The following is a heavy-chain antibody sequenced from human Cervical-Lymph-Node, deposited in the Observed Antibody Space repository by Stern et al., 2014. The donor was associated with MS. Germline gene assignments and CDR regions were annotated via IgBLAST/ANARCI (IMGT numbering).Heavy chain of an antibody. CDR3: AKDRTSSSWEVDF. CDR2: ISWNSAKL. J-gene: IGHJ4*02. CDR1: GFNFDDYG. Sequence: EVQLEESGGGLVQPGRSLRLSCAASGFNFDDYGMHWVRQAPGKGLEWVSGISWNSAKLVYGESVKGRFTISRDNAKDSLYLQMDSLRVEDTALYYCAKDRTSSSWEVDFWGQGTLVTVSS. V-gene: IGHV3-9*01. D-gene: IGHD6-13*01.